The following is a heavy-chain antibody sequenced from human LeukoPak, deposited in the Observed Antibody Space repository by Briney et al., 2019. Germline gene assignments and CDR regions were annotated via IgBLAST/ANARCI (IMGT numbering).Heavy chain of an antibody. CDR2: IYPGDSDT. CDR3: ARHQIVGATRSPFDY. CDR1: GYSFTSYW. J-gene: IGHJ4*02. Sequence: GESLKISCKGSGYSFTSYWIGWARQTTGKGLEWMGIIYPGDSDTRYSPSFQGQVTISADKSINTAYLQWSSLKTSDTAMYYCARHQIVGATRSPFDYWGQGTLVTVSS. D-gene: IGHD1-26*01. V-gene: IGHV5-51*01.